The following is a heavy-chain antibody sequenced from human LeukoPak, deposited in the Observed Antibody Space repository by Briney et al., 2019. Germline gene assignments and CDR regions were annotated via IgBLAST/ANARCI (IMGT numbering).Heavy chain of an antibody. D-gene: IGHD2-2*01. Sequence: PGRSLRLSCAASGFSFSSYAMHWVRQAPGKGLEWVSTTSAGGSSTYYADSVKGRFTISRDNSKNTLYLQMNSLRAEDTVAYYCAKGGYCSSSSCYYGWFDPWGQGTLVTVSS. CDR2: TSAGGSST. J-gene: IGHJ5*02. CDR3: AKGGYCSSSSCYYGWFDP. V-gene: IGHV3-23*01. CDR1: GFSFSSYA.